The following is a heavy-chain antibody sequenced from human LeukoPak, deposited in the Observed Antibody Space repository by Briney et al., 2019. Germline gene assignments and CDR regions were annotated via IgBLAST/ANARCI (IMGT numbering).Heavy chain of an antibody. J-gene: IGHJ6*02. CDR1: GFTFSSYA. CDR3: AKDDGDAAVWGVIINAYYYGMDV. Sequence: GGSLRLSCAASGFTFSSYAMSWVRQAPGKGLEWVSAISGSGGSTYYADSVKGRFTISRDNSKNTLYLQMNSLRAEDTAVYYCAKDDGDAAVWGVIINAYYYGMDVWGQGTTVTVSS. V-gene: IGHV3-23*01. CDR2: ISGSGGST. D-gene: IGHD3-10*01.